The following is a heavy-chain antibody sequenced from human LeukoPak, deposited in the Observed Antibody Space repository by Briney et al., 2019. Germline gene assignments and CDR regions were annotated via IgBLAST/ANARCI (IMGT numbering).Heavy chain of an antibody. CDR3: ASRATGWYYFDY. J-gene: IGHJ4*02. CDR2: INSDGSST. CDR1: GFTFSSYW. Sequence: GGSLRLSCAASGFTFSSYWMHWVRQAPGKGLVWVSRINSDGSSTSYADSVKGRFTISRDNPKNTLYLQMNSLRAEDTAVYYCASRATGWYYFDYWGQGTLVTVSS. D-gene: IGHD6-19*01. V-gene: IGHV3-74*01.